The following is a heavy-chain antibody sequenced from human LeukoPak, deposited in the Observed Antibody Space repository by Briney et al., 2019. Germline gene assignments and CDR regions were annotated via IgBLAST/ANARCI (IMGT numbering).Heavy chain of an antibody. Sequence: GGSLRLSSAASGFTFCSYEMNWVRPAPGKGREWVSYISSSGSTIYYADSVKGRFTISRDNATNSLYLQMKSLRAEDTAVYYCARKPYCGSDCANYYYYYMDVWGKGTTVTVSS. D-gene: IGHD2-21*02. CDR2: ISSSGSTI. CDR1: GFTFCSYE. CDR3: ARKPYCGSDCANYYYYYMDV. J-gene: IGHJ6*03. V-gene: IGHV3-48*03.